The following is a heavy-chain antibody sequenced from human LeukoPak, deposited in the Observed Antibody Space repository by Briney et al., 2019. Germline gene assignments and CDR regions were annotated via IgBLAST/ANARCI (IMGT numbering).Heavy chain of an antibody. CDR1: GGSISSYY. CDR3: ARNPKYYYHGMDV. J-gene: IGHJ6*02. Sequence: SETLSLTCTVSGGSISSYYWSWIRQPPGKGLEWIGYIYYSGSTNYNPSLKSRVTISVDTSKNQFSLKLSSVTAADTAVYYCARNPKYYYHGMDVWGQGTTVTVSS. V-gene: IGHV4-59*01. CDR2: IYYSGST.